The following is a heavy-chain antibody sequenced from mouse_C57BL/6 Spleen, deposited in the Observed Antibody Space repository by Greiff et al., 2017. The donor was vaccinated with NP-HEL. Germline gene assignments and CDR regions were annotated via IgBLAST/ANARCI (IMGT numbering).Heavy chain of an antibody. V-gene: IGHV1-52*01. D-gene: IGHD1-1*01. CDR3: ARDYGSSSIWFAY. J-gene: IGHJ3*01. Sequence: QVQLQQPGAELVRPGSSVKLSCKASGYTFTSYWMHWVKQRPIQGLEWIGNIDPSDSETHYNQKFKDKATLTVDKSSSAAYMQLSSLTSEDSAVYCCARDYGSSSIWFAYWGQGTLVTVSA. CDR1: GYTFTSYW. CDR2: IDPSDSET.